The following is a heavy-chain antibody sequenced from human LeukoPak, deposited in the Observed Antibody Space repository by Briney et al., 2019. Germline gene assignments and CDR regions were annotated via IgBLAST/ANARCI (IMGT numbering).Heavy chain of an antibody. J-gene: IGHJ4*02. CDR1: GFTFSSYV. CDR2: ISGSGGST. D-gene: IGHD2-21*01. V-gene: IGHV3-23*01. CDR3: AKAPVTTCRGAYCYPFDY. Sequence: GGSLRLSCAASGFTFSSYVMSWVRQAPGKGLEWVSAISGSGGSTYYADSVKGRLTISRDNSKSTLLLQMNSLRPEDAAVYYCAKAPVTTCRGAYCYPFDYWGQGTLVTVSS.